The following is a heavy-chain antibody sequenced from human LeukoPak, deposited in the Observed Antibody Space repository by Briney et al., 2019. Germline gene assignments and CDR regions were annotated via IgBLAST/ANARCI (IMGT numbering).Heavy chain of an antibody. CDR3: AGRSGSYYGYYYYYGMDV. CDR1: GFTFSSYS. J-gene: IGHJ6*02. V-gene: IGHV3-53*01. CDR2: IYSGGST. D-gene: IGHD1-26*01. Sequence: GGSLRLSCAASGFTFSSYSMNWVRQAPGKGLEWVSVIYSGGSTYYADSVKGRFTISRDNSKNTLYLQMNSLRAEDTAVYYCAGRSGSYYGYYYYYGMDVWGQGTTVTVSS.